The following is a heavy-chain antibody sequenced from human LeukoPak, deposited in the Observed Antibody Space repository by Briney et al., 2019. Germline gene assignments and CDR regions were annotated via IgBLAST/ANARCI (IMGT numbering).Heavy chain of an antibody. D-gene: IGHD4-23*01. Sequence: GGSLRLSCAASGFTFSSYAMSWVRQAPGKGLEWVSYISSSSSTIYYADSVKGRFTISRDNAKNSLYLQMNSLRAEDTAVYYCARDFRFGYATVVTLGNYFDYWGQGTLVTVSS. CDR2: ISSSSSTI. CDR3: ARDFRFGYATVVTLGNYFDY. V-gene: IGHV3-48*04. CDR1: GFTFSSYA. J-gene: IGHJ4*02.